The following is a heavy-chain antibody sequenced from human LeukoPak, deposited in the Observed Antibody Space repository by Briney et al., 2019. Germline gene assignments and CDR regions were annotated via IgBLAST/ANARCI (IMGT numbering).Heavy chain of an antibody. Sequence: SETLSLTCAVYGGSFSGYYRSWIRQPPGKGLEWIGEINHSGSTNYNPSLKSQVTISVDTSKNQFSLKLSSVTAADTAVYYCARRWYYGSEDYWGQGTLVTVSS. CDR3: ARRWYYGSEDY. V-gene: IGHV4-34*01. J-gene: IGHJ4*02. CDR1: GGSFSGYY. D-gene: IGHD3-10*01. CDR2: INHSGST.